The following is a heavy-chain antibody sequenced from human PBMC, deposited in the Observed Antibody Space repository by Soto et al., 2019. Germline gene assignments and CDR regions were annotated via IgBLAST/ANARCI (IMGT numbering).Heavy chain of an antibody. CDR3: ARGFRGGDADWFGELLPILYYYYGMDV. CDR1: GYTFTSYA. V-gene: IGHV1-3*01. J-gene: IGHJ6*02. CDR2: INAGNGNT. D-gene: IGHD3-10*01. Sequence: GASVKVSCKASGYTFTSYAMHWVRQAPGQRLEWMGWINAGNGNTKYSQKFQGRVTITRDTSASTAYMELSSLRSEDTAVYYCARGFRGGDADWFGELLPILYYYYGMDVWGQGTTVTVSS.